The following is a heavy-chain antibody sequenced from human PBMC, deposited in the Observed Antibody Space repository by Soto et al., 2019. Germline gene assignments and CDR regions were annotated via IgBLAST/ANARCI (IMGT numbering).Heavy chain of an antibody. CDR1: GYTFISYG. CDR2: ISPYNGNT. D-gene: IGHD6-19*01. Sequence: QVQLAQSGGEVKKPGAAVRVSCKASGYTFISYGISWVRQAPGQGLEWMGWISPYNGNTNYAQSFQVRVSISTDTSATKADMEQRSRRSDETAVYYCWSGSQKWLGVAFYIWGQGTMVAVS. CDR3: WSGSQKWLGVAFYI. J-gene: IGHJ3*02. V-gene: IGHV1-18*01.